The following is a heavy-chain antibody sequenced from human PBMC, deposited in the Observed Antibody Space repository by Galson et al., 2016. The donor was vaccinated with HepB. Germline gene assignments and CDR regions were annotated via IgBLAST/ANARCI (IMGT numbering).Heavy chain of an antibody. V-gene: IGHV3-15*01. CDR3: ATGGRSSGRPDN. J-gene: IGHJ4*02. D-gene: IGHD2-15*01. CDR1: GFIFSNAY. CDR2: IKSKTDGGTT. Sequence: SLRLSCAASGFIFSNAYMTWVRQAPGKGLQWVGRIKSKTDGGTTAYAAPVKGRFTISRDDSKDTLYLQMSSLKTEDTAVYYCATGGRSSGRPDNWGQGTLVTVSS.